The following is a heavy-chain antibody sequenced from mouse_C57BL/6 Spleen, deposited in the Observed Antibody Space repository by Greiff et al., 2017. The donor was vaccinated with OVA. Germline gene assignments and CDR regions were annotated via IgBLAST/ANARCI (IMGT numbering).Heavy chain of an antibody. CDR2: ISSGGSYT. CDR1: GFTFSSYG. J-gene: IGHJ4*01. CDR3: AREEILLYAMDY. V-gene: IGHV5-6*01. Sequence: EVHLVESGGDLVKPGGSLKLSCAASGFTFSSYGMSWVRQTPDKRLEWVATISSGGSYTYYPDSVKGRFTISRDNAKNTLYLQMSSLKSEDTAMYHCAREEILLYAMDYWGQGTSVTVSS.